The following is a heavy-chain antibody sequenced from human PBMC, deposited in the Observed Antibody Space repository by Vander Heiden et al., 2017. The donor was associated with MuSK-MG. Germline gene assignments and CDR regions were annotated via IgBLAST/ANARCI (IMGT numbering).Heavy chain of an antibody. J-gene: IGHJ4*02. CDR2: IWYDGSNK. Sequence: QVPLVESGGGVVQPGRSLRLSCAASGVTFSSYGMHWVRQAPGKGLEWVAVIWYDGSNKYYADSVKGRFTISRDNSKNTLYLQMNSLRAEDTAVYYCARGTTVVPPLDYWGQGTLVTVSS. CDR1: GVTFSSYG. D-gene: IGHD4-17*01. CDR3: ARGTTVVPPLDY. V-gene: IGHV3-33*01.